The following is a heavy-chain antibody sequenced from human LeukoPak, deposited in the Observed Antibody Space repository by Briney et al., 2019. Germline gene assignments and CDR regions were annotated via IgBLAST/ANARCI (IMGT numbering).Heavy chain of an antibody. CDR1: GGSISSYY. D-gene: IGHD3-10*01. V-gene: IGHV4-59*08. CDR2: IYYSGST. Sequence: SETLSLTCTVSGGSISSYYWSWVRQPPGKGLEWIGYIYYSGSTNYNPSLKSRVTISVDTSKNQFSLKLSSVTAADTAVYYCARHHVRGLLWFGDPYFDYWGQGTLVTVSS. J-gene: IGHJ4*02. CDR3: ARHHVRGLLWFGDPYFDY.